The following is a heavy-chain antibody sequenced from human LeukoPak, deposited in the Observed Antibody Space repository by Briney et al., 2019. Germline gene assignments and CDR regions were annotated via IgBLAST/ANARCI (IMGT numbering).Heavy chain of an antibody. CDR1: GYTFSSYW. V-gene: IGHV3-7*03. Sequence: GGSLRLSCAASGYTFSSYWMSWVSQAPGKGLEWVANIKQDGSEKYYVDSVKGRFTISRDNAKNSLYLQMNSLRAEDTAVYYCAREGVQLWDDAFDIWGQGTMVTVSS. CDR3: AREGVQLWDDAFDI. CDR2: IKQDGSEK. J-gene: IGHJ3*02. D-gene: IGHD5-18*01.